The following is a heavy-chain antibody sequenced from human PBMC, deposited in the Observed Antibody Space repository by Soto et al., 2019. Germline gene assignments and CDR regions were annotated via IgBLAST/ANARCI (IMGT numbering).Heavy chain of an antibody. CDR1: GYTLTELS. D-gene: IGHD3-10*01. V-gene: IGHV1-24*01. CDR2: FDPEDGET. Sequence: ASVKVSCKVSGYTLTELSMHWVRQAPGKGLEWMGGFDPEDGETIYAQKFQGRVTMTEDTSTDTAYMELSSLRSEDTAVDYCATATRDIWFGELADYYYYGMDVWGQGTTVTVSS. CDR3: ATATRDIWFGELADYYYYGMDV. J-gene: IGHJ6*02.